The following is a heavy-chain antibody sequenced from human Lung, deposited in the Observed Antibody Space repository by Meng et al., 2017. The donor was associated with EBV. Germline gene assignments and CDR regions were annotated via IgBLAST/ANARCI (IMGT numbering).Heavy chain of an antibody. CDR1: GGSISSVYW. Sequence: QGELQESGPGLVKPSEPLSVTCAVSGGSISSVYWWTWVRQSPGKGLEWIGEIYHSGSTNYNPSLKSRVTISVDKSKNQFSLKLTSVTAADTAVYYCARGGYYSFDYWGQGTLVTVSS. CDR3: ARGGYYSFDY. J-gene: IGHJ4*02. D-gene: IGHD5-18*01. V-gene: IGHV4-4*02. CDR2: IYHSGST.